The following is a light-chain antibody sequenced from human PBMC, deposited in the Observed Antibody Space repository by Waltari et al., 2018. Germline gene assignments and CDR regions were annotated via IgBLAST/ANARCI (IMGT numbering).Light chain of an antibody. V-gene: IGKV3-20*01. J-gene: IGKJ1*01. Sequence: ELVLTQSPGTLSLSPGERFPLSCRASQSVGRSLAGYQQKPCQSPRLLIYGASSRATGIPDRFSGSGSGTDFSLTISRLAPDDLSVYYCQHYVRLPVTFGQGTKVEI. CDR2: GAS. CDR3: QHYVRLPVT. CDR1: QSVGRS.